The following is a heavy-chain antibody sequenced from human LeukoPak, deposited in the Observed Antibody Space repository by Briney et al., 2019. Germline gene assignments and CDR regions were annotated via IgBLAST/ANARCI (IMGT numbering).Heavy chain of an antibody. CDR3: ARGGLRYFDWLLPDFDY. D-gene: IGHD3-9*01. Sequence: GGPLRLSCAASGFTFSSYEMNWGRQAPGKGLEWGSYISSSGSTIYYADSVKGRFTISRDNAKNSLYLQMNSLRAEDTAVYYCARGGLRYFDWLLPDFDYWGQGTLVTVSS. CDR1: GFTFSSYE. V-gene: IGHV3-48*03. CDR2: ISSSGSTI. J-gene: IGHJ4*02.